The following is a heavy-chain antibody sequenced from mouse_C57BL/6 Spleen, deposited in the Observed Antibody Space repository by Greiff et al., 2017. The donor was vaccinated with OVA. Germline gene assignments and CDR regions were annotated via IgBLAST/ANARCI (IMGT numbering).Heavy chain of an antibody. J-gene: IGHJ2*01. CDR2: IYPGDGDT. D-gene: IGHD1-1*01. Sequence: QVQLKESGPELVKPGASVKISCKASGYALSSSWMNWVKQRPGKGLEWIGRIYPGDGDTNYNGKFKGKATLTADKSSSTAYMQLSSLTSEDSAVYFCAITTAYWGQGTTLTVSS. CDR1: GYALSSSW. V-gene: IGHV1-82*01. CDR3: AITTAY.